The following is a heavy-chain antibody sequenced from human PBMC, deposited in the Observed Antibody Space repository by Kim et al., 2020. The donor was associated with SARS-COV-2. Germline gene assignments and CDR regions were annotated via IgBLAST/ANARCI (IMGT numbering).Heavy chain of an antibody. J-gene: IGHJ5*02. D-gene: IGHD3-22*01. V-gene: IGHV1-69*13. CDR2: IIPIFGTA. CDR1: GGTFSSYA. CDR3: ARDFTYYYDSSGYYGWFDP. Sequence: SVKVSCKASGGTFSSYAISWVRQAPGQGLEWMGGIIPIFGTANYAQKFQGRVTITADESTSTAYMELSSLRSEDTAVYYCARDFTYYYDSSGYYGWFDPWGQGTLVTVSS.